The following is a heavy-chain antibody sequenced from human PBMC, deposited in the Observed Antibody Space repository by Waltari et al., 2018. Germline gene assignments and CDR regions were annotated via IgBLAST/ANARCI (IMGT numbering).Heavy chain of an antibody. CDR1: GFTFSPYW. V-gene: IGHV3-7*01. CDR2: IKDDGSEK. CDR3: ARDPHYSNFDY. J-gene: IGHJ4*02. Sequence: EVHLVGSGGGLVQPGGSLSLSGEASGFTFSPYWMTWVRQAPGKGLEWLANIKDDGSEKNYVDSVKGRFTISRDNAKNSLYLQMNSLRAEDTAVYYCARDPHYSNFDYWGQGTLVTVSS. D-gene: IGHD4-4*01.